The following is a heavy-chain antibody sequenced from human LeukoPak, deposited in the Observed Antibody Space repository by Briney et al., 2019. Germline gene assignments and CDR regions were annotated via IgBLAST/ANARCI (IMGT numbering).Heavy chain of an antibody. CDR1: GGSISSYY. CDR3: AGHGSGSYNY. V-gene: IGHV4-59*01. J-gene: IGHJ4*02. D-gene: IGHD3-10*01. Sequence: PSETLSLTCTVSGGSISSYYWSWIRQPPGKGLEWIGYIYYSGSTNYNPSLKSRVTISVDTSKNQFSLKLSPVTAADTAVYYCAGHGSGSYNYWGQGTLVTVSS. CDR2: IYYSGST.